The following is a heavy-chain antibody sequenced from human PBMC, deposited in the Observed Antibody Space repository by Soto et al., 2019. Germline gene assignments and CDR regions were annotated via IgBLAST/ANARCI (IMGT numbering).Heavy chain of an antibody. D-gene: IGHD5-12*01. CDR1: GGTFSSYA. V-gene: IGHV1-69*01. CDR3: ARAKSKGVEMATIRTFDY. Sequence: QVQLVQSGAEVKKPGSSVKVSCKASGGTFSSYAISWVRQAPGQGLEWMGGIIPIFGTANYAQKFKGRVTITADESTSTAYMELSSLRSEDTAVYYCARAKSKGVEMATIRTFDYWGQGTLVTVSS. CDR2: IIPIFGTA. J-gene: IGHJ4*02.